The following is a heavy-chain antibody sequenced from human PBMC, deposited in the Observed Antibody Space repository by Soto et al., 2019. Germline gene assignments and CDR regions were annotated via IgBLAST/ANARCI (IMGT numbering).Heavy chain of an antibody. V-gene: IGHV4-34*01. CDR1: GGSFSGYY. J-gene: IGHJ6*02. D-gene: IGHD6-19*01. CDR2: INHSGST. Sequence: SETLSLTCAVYGGSFSGYYWSWIRQPPGKGLEWIGEINHSGSTNYNPSLKSRVTISVDTSKNQFSLKLSSVTAADTAVYYCARGTQEAYSSGWYLSYYYYGMDVWGQGTTVTVSS. CDR3: ARGTQEAYSSGWYLSYYYYGMDV.